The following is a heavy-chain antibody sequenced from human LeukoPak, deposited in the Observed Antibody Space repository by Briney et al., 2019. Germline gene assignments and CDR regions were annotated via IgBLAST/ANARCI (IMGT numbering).Heavy chain of an antibody. Sequence: SETPSLTCSVSGGSITSINYYWGWIRQPPGKGLEWIGSIFYTGNTFYNPSLKSRVTISVDTSKNQFSLKLSSVTAADTAVYYCARLHSSSWYRHLNWFDPWGQGTLVTVSS. D-gene: IGHD6-13*01. V-gene: IGHV4-39*01. CDR2: IFYTGNT. J-gene: IGHJ5*02. CDR1: GGSITSINYY. CDR3: ARLHSSSWYRHLNWFDP.